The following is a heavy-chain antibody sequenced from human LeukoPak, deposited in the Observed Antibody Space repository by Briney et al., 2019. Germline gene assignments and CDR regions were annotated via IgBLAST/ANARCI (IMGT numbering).Heavy chain of an antibody. CDR1: GFTFSSYS. V-gene: IGHV3-21*01. Sequence: PGGSLRLSCAASGFTFSSYSMNWVRQAPGKGXEWVSSIGSSSSYIYYADSVKGRFTISRDNAKNSLYLQMNSLRAEDTAVYYCARESGDAFDIWGQGTMVTVSS. J-gene: IGHJ3*02. CDR2: IGSSSSYI. D-gene: IGHD1-26*01. CDR3: ARESGDAFDI.